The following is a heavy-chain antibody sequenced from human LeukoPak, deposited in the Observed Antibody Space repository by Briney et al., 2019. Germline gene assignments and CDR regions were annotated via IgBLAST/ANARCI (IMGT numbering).Heavy chain of an antibody. V-gene: IGHV3-23*01. Sequence: GGSLRLSCAASGFTFSSYAMSWVRQAPGKGLEWVSAISASGGSTYYADSVKGRFTISRENSKNTLYLQMNNLRAADTAVYYCAKDLYSSSSGDVRGKGTTVTVSS. D-gene: IGHD6-6*01. CDR1: GFTFSSYA. J-gene: IGHJ6*04. CDR2: ISASGGST. CDR3: AKDLYSSSSGDV.